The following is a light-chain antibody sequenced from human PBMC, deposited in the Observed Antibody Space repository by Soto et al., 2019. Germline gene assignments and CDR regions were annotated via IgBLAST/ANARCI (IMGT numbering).Light chain of an antibody. Sequence: QSALTQPASLSGSPGQSITISCTGTSSDVGGYDYVSWYQQHPGKAPKLMIYEVTNRPSGLSSRFSGSKSGNTASLTISGLQAEDEADYYCSSYTSTSTVVFGGGTKVTVL. V-gene: IGLV2-14*01. CDR3: SSYTSTSTVV. J-gene: IGLJ2*01. CDR2: EVT. CDR1: SSDVGGYDY.